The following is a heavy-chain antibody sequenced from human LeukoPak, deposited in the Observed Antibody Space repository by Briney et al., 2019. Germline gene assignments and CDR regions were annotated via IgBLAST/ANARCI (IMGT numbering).Heavy chain of an antibody. CDR2: IYYSGST. J-gene: IGHJ3*02. Sequence: PSETLSLTCTVSGGSISSYYWCWSRQPPRKGLEWVGYIYYSGSTNYNPSLKSRVTISVDTSKNQFSLKLSSVTAADTAVYYCARDRVGLRGGQPDAFDIWGQGTMVTVSS. CDR3: ARDRVGLRGGQPDAFDI. D-gene: IGHD2-15*01. V-gene: IGHV4-59*01. CDR1: GGSISSYY.